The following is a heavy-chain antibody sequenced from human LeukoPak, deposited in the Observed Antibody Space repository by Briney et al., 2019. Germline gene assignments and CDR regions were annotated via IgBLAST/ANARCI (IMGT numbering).Heavy chain of an antibody. J-gene: IGHJ6*03. V-gene: IGHV3-72*01. CDR2: SRNKAKNYTT. CDR1: GFIFSDHH. CDR3: ARLSLVMTGMAYYYYMDV. Sequence: GGSLRLPCAASGFIFSDHHMDWVRQAPGKGLEWVGRSRNKAKNYTTEYAASVTGRFTISRDDSKNSLYLQMNSLKTEDTAVYYCARLSLVMTGMAYYYYMDVWGKGTTVTVSS. D-gene: IGHD3-9*01.